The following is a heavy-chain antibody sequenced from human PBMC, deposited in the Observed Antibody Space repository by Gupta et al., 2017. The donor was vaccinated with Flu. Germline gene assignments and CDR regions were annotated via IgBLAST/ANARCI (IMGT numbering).Heavy chain of an antibody. V-gene: IGHV1-69*01. D-gene: IGHD3-10*02. CDR1: GGTFSSYA. Sequence: KASGGTFSSYAISWVRQAPGQGLEWMGGIIPIFGTPSYAQKFQGRLTIIADESTSTAYMELSSLTSEDTAVYYCAREYVPNNWFDPWGQGTLVTVSS. CDR2: IIPIFGTP. CDR3: AREYVPNNWFDP. J-gene: IGHJ5*02.